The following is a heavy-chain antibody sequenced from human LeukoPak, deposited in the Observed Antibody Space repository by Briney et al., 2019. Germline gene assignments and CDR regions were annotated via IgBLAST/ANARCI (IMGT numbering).Heavy chain of an antibody. Sequence: GSLRLSCVASGFTFGKYWMSWVRQAPGKGLEWVANIKLDGSEKNYVDSVKGRFTISRDNTKNSLYLQMNSLRAEDTAVFYCARDQYDTWSRRGNFNSWGQGTLVIVSS. D-gene: IGHD3-3*01. CDR2: IKLDGSEK. V-gene: IGHV3-7*03. J-gene: IGHJ4*02. CDR3: ARDQYDTWSRRGNFNS. CDR1: GFTFGKYW.